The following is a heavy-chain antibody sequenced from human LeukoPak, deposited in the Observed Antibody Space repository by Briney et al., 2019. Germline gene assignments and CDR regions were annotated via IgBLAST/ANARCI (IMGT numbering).Heavy chain of an antibody. Sequence: PPQTLSLTCTVSGGSISSGGYYWSWIRQHPGKGLEWIGYIYYSGSTYYNPSLKSRVTISVDTSKNQFSLKLSSVTAADTAVYYCARDNDSYTFDYWGQGTLVTVSS. J-gene: IGHJ4*02. CDR1: GGSISSGGYY. CDR2: IYYSGST. V-gene: IGHV4-31*03. CDR3: ARDNDSYTFDY. D-gene: IGHD2-8*01.